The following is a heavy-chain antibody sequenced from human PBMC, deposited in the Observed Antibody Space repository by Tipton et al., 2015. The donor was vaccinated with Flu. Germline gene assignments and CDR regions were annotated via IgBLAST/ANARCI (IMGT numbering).Heavy chain of an antibody. Sequence: TLSLTCTVSGGSISSSSYYWGWIRQPPGKGLEWIGNIFHTGNTYYNPSLKSRVTFSVDRSKNQFSLTVSSVTAADTAVYFCARRDYSNYVSEPKNWFDPWGQGLMVTVPS. D-gene: IGHD4-11*01. CDR3: ARRDYSNYVSEPKNWFDP. CDR1: GGSISSSSYY. J-gene: IGHJ5*02. CDR2: IFHTGNT. V-gene: IGHV4-39*07.